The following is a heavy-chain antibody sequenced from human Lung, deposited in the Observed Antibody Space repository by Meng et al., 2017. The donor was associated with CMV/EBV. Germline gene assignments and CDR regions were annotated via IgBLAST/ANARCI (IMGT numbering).Heavy chain of an antibody. CDR2: FVNNVDT. V-gene: IGHV1-18*01. J-gene: IGHJ4*02. Sequence: QLRLRRSGAEVKKPGASVRVSCEASGYTFASYGISWLRQAPGQGLEWMGWFVNNVDTYSAQKFQGRVTMTTDTHTSTAFMELRSLRSDDTAVYYCARGTPGRSYSDYWGQGTLVTVSS. CDR3: ARGTPGRSYSDY. D-gene: IGHD3-10*01. CDR1: GYTFASYG.